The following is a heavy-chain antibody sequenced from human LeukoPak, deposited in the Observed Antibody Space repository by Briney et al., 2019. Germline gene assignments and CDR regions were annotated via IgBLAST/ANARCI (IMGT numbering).Heavy chain of an antibody. Sequence: SETLSLTCTVSGGSISSYYWSWIRQPPGKGLEWIGYIYYSGSTNYNPSLKSRVTISVDTSKNQFSLKLSSVTAADTAVYYCARHGRGSRITIFRRHDAFDIWGQGTMVTVSS. V-gene: IGHV4-59*08. CDR3: ARHGRGSRITIFRRHDAFDI. J-gene: IGHJ3*02. D-gene: IGHD3-9*01. CDR2: IYYSGST. CDR1: GGSISSYY.